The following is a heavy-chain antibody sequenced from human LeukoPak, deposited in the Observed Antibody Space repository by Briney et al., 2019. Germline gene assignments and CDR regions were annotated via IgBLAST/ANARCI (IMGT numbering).Heavy chain of an antibody. D-gene: IGHD6-19*01. Sequence: SETLSLTCAVYGGSFIGYYWSWIRQPPGKGLEWIGEINHSGSTNYNPSLKSRVTISVDTSKNQFSLKLSSVTAADTAVYYCARSPIAVANFDYWGQGTLVTVSS. CDR1: GGSFIGYY. CDR3: ARSPIAVANFDY. CDR2: INHSGST. J-gene: IGHJ4*02. V-gene: IGHV4-34*01.